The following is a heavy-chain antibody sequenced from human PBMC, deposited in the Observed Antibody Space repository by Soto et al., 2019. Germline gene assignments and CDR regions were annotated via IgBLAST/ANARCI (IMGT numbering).Heavy chain of an antibody. CDR3: AKDSNPDY. J-gene: IGHJ4*02. Sequence: QVQLVESGGGVVQPGRSLRLSCAASGFTFSSYGMHWVRQAPGKGLEWVAVISYDGSNKYYADSVKGRFTISRDNSKNTLYLQMNSLRAEDTAVYYCAKDSNPDYWGQGTLVTVSS. D-gene: IGHD4-4*01. V-gene: IGHV3-30*18. CDR2: ISYDGSNK. CDR1: GFTFSSYG.